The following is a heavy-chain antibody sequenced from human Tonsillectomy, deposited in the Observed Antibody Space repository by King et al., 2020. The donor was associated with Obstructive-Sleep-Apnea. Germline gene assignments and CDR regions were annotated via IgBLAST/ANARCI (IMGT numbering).Heavy chain of an antibody. CDR2: ISSSSSDI. Sequence: VQLVESGGGLVQPGGSLRPSCAASGFTFYSYSMNWVRQAPGKGLEWVSYISSSSSDIYYADSVKGRFTISRDNAKYSLSLQMSSLRAEDTAVYYCARDISFPLVGGTYYHYGMDVWGQGTTVTVSS. J-gene: IGHJ6*02. V-gene: IGHV3-48*04. CDR1: GFTFYSYS. D-gene: IGHD3-10*01. CDR3: ARDISFPLVGGTYYHYGMDV.